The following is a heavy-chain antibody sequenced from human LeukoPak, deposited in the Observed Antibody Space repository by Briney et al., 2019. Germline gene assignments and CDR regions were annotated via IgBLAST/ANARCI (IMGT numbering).Heavy chain of an antibody. CDR3: ARGGGLTYFDY. V-gene: IGHV3-66*01. CDR2: IYSGGST. Sequence: GGSLRLSCAASGFTVGNNYVTWVRQAPGKGLEWVSVIYSGGSTHYADSVKGRFTISRDNSKNTLYLQMNSLRAEDTAVYYCARGGGLTYFDYWGQGTLVTVSS. J-gene: IGHJ4*02. CDR1: GFTVGNNY. D-gene: IGHD3-16*01.